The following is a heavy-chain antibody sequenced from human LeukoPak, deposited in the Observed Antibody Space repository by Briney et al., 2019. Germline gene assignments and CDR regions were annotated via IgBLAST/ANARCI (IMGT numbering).Heavy chain of an antibody. J-gene: IGHJ3*02. CDR1: GFTFSSYA. CDR3: AKVLRHYYDSSGSDAFDI. V-gene: IGHV3-23*01. Sequence: PGGSLRLSCAASGFTFSSYAMSWVRQAPGKGLEGVSAISGSGGSTYYADSVKGRFTISRDNSKNTLYLQMNSLRAEDTAVYYCAKVLRHYYDSSGSDAFDIWGQGTMVTVSS. D-gene: IGHD3-22*01. CDR2: ISGSGGST.